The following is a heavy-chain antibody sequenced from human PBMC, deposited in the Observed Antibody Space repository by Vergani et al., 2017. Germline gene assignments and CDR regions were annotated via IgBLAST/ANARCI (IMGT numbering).Heavy chain of an antibody. CDR1: GFTFSSYS. CDR2: ISSSSSYI. Sequence: EVQLVESGGGLVKPGGSLRLSCAASGFTFSSYSMNWVRQAPGKGLEWVSSISSSSSYIYYADSVKGRFTISRDNAKNSLYLQMNSLRAEDTAVYYCTTEKVLPLEDFDYWGQGTLVTVSS. D-gene: IGHD2/OR15-2a*01. J-gene: IGHJ4*02. CDR3: TTEKVLPLEDFDY. V-gene: IGHV3-21*01.